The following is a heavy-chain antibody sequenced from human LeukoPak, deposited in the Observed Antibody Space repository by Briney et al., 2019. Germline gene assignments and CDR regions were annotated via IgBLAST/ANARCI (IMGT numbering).Heavy chain of an antibody. CDR3: ASLRERSYYARGFDY. CDR1: GGSFSGYY. Sequence: PSETLSLTCAVYGGSFSGYYWSWIRQPPGKGLEWIGGINHSGSTYYNPSLKNRVAISVDTPKNQFSLKLSSVTAADTAVYHCASLRERSYYARGFDYWGRGTLVTVSS. D-gene: IGHD1-26*01. CDR2: INHSGST. V-gene: IGHV4-34*01. J-gene: IGHJ4*02.